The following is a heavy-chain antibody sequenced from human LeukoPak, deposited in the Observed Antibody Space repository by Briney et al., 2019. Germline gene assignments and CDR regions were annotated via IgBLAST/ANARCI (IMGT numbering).Heavy chain of an antibody. J-gene: IGHJ4*02. CDR3: AKVAYCGGDCYSVTIYYFDY. CDR1: GFTFSSYG. V-gene: IGHV3-23*01. Sequence: PGGSLRLSCAASGFTFSSYGMSWVRQAPGKGLEWVSAISGSGGSTYYADSVKGRFTISRDNSKNTLYLQMNILRAEDTAVYYCAKVAYCGGDCYSVTIYYFDYWGQGTLVTVSS. CDR2: ISGSGGST. D-gene: IGHD2-21*02.